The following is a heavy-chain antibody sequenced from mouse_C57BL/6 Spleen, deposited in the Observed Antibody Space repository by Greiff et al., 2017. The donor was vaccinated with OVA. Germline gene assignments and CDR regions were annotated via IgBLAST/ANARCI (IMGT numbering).Heavy chain of an antibody. D-gene: IGHD1-1*01. Sequence: ESGPGLVKPSQSLSLTCSVTGYSITSGYYWNWIRQFPGNKLEWMGYISYDGSNNYNPSLKNRISITRDTSKNQFFLKLNAVTTEDTATYYCARDYSYDLDYWGQGTTLTVSS. CDR3: ARDYSYDLDY. CDR1: GYSITSGYY. J-gene: IGHJ2*01. CDR2: ISYDGSN. V-gene: IGHV3-6*01.